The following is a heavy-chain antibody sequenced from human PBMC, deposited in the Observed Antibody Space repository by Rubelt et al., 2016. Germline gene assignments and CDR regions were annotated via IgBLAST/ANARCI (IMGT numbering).Heavy chain of an antibody. CDR3: ARDGRLEVQMGPWYMDV. Sequence: GSLRLSCAASGFTFSSYWVTWVRQAPGKGLEWVATIKRDGSEKYYVDSVKGRFIISKDNAKNSVYLQMNSLRAEDTAVYHCARDGRLEVQMGPWYMDVWGKGTKVTVS. J-gene: IGHJ6*03. V-gene: IGHV3-7*04. CDR2: IKRDGSEK. CDR1: GFTFSSYW. D-gene: IGHD1-7*01.